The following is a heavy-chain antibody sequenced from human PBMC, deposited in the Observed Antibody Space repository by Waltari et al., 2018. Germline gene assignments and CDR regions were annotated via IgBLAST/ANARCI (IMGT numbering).Heavy chain of an antibody. CDR1: EFTFSTYS. V-gene: IGHV3-21*01. Sequence: TEFTFSTYSMNWVRQAPGKGLECVSSISSDSHYIYYTDSVKGRFAISRDNAKNSLFLQMNSLRVDDTAVYYCARDLDDSGSRFYQYDMDVWGQGTAVTVSS. CDR3: ARDLDDSGSRFYQYDMDV. CDR2: ISSDSHYI. D-gene: IGHD3-10*01. J-gene: IGHJ6*02.